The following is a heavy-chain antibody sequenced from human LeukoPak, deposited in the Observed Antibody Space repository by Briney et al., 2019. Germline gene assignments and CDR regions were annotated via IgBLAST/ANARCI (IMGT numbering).Heavy chain of an antibody. Sequence: GGSLRLSCAASGFTFSDYAMDWVRQAAGKGLEWVSLISHSGANTFYADSVKGRFSVSRDNSKNSLYLQMNSLRAEDTAVYYCARDYYDSSGYYLKYFQHWGQGTLVTVSS. CDR1: GFTFSDYA. J-gene: IGHJ1*01. V-gene: IGHV3-23*01. CDR3: ARDYYDSSGYYLKYFQH. D-gene: IGHD3-22*01. CDR2: ISHSGANT.